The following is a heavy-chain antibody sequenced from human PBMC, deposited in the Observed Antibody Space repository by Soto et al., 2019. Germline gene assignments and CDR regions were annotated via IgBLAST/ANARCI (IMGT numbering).Heavy chain of an antibody. Sequence: QVQLVQSGAEVKKPGSSVKVSCKASGGTFSSYTISWVRQAPGQGLEWMGRIIPIRGIANYAQKVQGRVTITADKATRTAYLELSSLGAEDSAVYYCAGDWRFGQAGYWFAPWRQGTLVTVSS. CDR1: GGTFSSYT. CDR3: AGDWRFGQAGYWFAP. J-gene: IGHJ5*02. CDR2: IIPIRGIA. D-gene: IGHD3-10*01. V-gene: IGHV1-69*08.